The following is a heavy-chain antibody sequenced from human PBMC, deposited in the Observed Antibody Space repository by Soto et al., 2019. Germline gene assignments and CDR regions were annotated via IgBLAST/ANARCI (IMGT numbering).Heavy chain of an antibody. D-gene: IGHD3-22*01. J-gene: IGHJ4*02. V-gene: IGHV3-48*03. CDR3: ARVRYDSSDYYYYFDY. CDR1: GFTFSSYE. Sequence: GGSLRLSCAASGFTFSSYEMNWVRQAPGKGLEWVSYISSSGSTIYYADSVKGRFTISRDNAKNSLYLQMNSLRAEDTAVYYCARVRYDSSDYYYYFDYWGQGTLVTVSS. CDR2: ISSSGSTI.